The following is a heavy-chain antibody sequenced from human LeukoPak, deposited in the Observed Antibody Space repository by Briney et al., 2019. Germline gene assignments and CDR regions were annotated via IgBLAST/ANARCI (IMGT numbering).Heavy chain of an antibody. V-gene: IGHV3-74*01. Sequence: GGSLRLSCAASGFTFTNYWMHWVRQVPGKGLVWVSRINCEGSSTSYADSVNGRFIIFRDNAKNTVYLQMNSLRAEDTAVYYCARDFSGYAIKYWGQGTLVTVS. D-gene: IGHD5-12*01. CDR2: INCEGSST. CDR3: ARDFSGYAIKY. J-gene: IGHJ1*01. CDR1: GFTFTNYW.